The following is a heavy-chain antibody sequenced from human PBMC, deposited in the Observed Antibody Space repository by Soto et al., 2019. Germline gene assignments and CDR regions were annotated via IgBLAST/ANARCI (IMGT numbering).Heavy chain of an antibody. D-gene: IGHD3-10*01. J-gene: IGHJ5*02. Sequence: QITLKESGPTLVKPTQTLTLTCTFSGFSLSTSGVGVGWIRQPPGKALEWLAVIYWDDDKRYSPSLKSRLTXSKDTSKNQVVLTMTNMDPVDTATYYCARVLWFGESWGQGTLVTVSS. CDR1: GFSLSTSGVG. V-gene: IGHV2-5*02. CDR2: IYWDDDK. CDR3: ARVLWFGES.